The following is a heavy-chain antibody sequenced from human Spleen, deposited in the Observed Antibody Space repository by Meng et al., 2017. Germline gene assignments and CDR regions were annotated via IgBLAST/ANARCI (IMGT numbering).Heavy chain of an antibody. CDR1: GESFSGYY. CDR3: RLAYCDSDCGDY. CDR2: INNSGTT. Sequence: QVQLQQWGAGLLKPSETLSLICAVYGESFSGYYWSWIRQPPGKGLEWIGGINNSGTTDYNPSLKSRVTMSVATSKKQFSLKLSSVTAADTALYYCRLAYCDSDCGDYWGQGTLVTVSS. J-gene: IGHJ4*02. D-gene: IGHD2-21*02. V-gene: IGHV4-34*01.